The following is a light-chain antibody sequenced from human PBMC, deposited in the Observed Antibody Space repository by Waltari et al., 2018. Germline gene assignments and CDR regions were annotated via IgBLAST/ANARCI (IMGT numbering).Light chain of an antibody. J-gene: IGLJ2*01. CDR2: DDN. V-gene: IGLV1-51*01. CDR3: ATWDSRLSIVV. Sequence: QSVLTQPPSVSAAPGQKVTLSCSGSNFNLGTNDVSWYQQVPGTAPKLLIYDDNQVPSGIPDRFSGSKSGTSATLGITGLQTGDEATYYCATWDSRLSIVVFGGGTKLTVL. CDR1: NFNLGTND.